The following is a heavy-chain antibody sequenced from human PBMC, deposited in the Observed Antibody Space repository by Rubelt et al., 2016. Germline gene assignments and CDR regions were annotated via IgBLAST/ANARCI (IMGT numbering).Heavy chain of an antibody. Sequence: EVQLLQSGGGLVQPGGSLRLSCAASGFTFSTYRMHWVRQAPGKGLVWVSRITRDGTGTTYADSVKGRCTISRDNAKNTLYLQMNSLGAEDTAVYYCARDASCSRVDYFDCWGQGTLVTVSS. CDR1: GFTFSTYR. CDR3: ARDASCSRVDYFDC. CDR2: ITRDGTGT. J-gene: IGHJ4*02. D-gene: IGHD6-13*01. V-gene: IGHV3-74*01.